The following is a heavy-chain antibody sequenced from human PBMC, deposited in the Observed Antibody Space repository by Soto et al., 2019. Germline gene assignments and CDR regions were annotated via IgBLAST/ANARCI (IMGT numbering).Heavy chain of an antibody. CDR2: ISYDGSNI. D-gene: IGHD3-16*01. CDR1: GFSLNNYG. V-gene: IGHV3-30*18. CDR3: AKDLAPYYYYGMDV. J-gene: IGHJ6*02. Sequence: QVQLVESGGGVVQPGRSLRLSCAASGFSLNNYGMHWVRQAPGKGLEWVAVISYDGSNIYYGDSVSGRFTISRDNSKNTLYLQMNSLRREDTAMYYCAKDLAPYYYYGMDVWGQGTTVTVSS.